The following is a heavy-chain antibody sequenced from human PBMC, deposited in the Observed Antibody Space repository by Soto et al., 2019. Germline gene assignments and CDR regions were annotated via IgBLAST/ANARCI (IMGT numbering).Heavy chain of an antibody. D-gene: IGHD7-27*01. CDR3: ARATMGTLDY. CDR2: INPDGSGT. J-gene: IGHJ4*02. V-gene: IGHV3-74*01. Sequence: EVPLVESGGGLVQPGGSLRLSCAASGFTLSTSWMYWVRQAPGKGLVWASRINPDGSGTDYADSVKGRFTISRDNAKNTLYLQMNSLRAEDTAVYYCARATMGTLDYWGQGTLVTVSS. CDR1: GFTLSTSW.